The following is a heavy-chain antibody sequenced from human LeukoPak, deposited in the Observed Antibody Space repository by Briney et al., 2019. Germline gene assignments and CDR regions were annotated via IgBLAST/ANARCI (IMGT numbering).Heavy chain of an antibody. CDR3: ARHPGRYYYGMDV. V-gene: IGHV4-59*08. Sequence: SETLSLTCTVSGGSISSYYWSWIRQPPGKGLEWIGYIYYSGSTNYNPSLKSRVTISVDTSKNQFSLRLSSVTATDTSVYFCARHPGRYYYGMDVWGQGTTITVSS. CDR2: IYYSGST. CDR1: GGSISSYY. J-gene: IGHJ6*02.